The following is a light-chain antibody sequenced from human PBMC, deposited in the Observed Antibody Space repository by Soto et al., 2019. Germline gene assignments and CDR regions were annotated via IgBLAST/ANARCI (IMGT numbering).Light chain of an antibody. Sequence: EIVMTQSPATLSVSPGERATLSCRASQSVDSNYLAWYQQKPGQAPRLVIYDIFTRATGVPTRISGSGSGTEFTLTISSLQSEDFAVYYCQQYNSWPLTFGGGTKVDIK. CDR2: DIF. V-gene: IGKV3D-15*01. CDR1: QSVDSN. J-gene: IGKJ4*01. CDR3: QQYNSWPLT.